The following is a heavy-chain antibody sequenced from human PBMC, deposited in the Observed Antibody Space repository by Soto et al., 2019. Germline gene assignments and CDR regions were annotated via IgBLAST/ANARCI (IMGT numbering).Heavy chain of an antibody. D-gene: IGHD1-26*01. J-gene: IGHJ6*02. V-gene: IGHV1-8*01. CDR3: TRDQDRENSVTRDHYYYGMEV. CDR1: GYTFTSYD. CDR2: MNPNSGNT. Sequence: ASVKVSCKASGYTFTSYDINWVRQATGQGLEWMGWMNPNSGNTGYAQKFQGRVTMTRNTSISTAYMELSSLRSEDTAVYYCTRDQDRENSVTRDHYYYGMEVWGQGTTVTVSS.